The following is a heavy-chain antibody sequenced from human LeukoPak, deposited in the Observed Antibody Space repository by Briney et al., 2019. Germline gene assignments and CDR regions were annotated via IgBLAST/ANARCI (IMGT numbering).Heavy chain of an antibody. Sequence: TGGSLRLSCAASRFTFSSYGMHWVRQAPGKGLEWVAVISYDGSNKYYADSVKGRFTISRDNSKNTLYLQMNSLRAEDTAVYYCAKDQGYYYDSSGYSYPGAFDIWGQGTMVTVSS. V-gene: IGHV3-30*18. CDR3: AKDQGYYYDSSGYSYPGAFDI. J-gene: IGHJ3*02. CDR1: RFTFSSYG. D-gene: IGHD3-22*01. CDR2: ISYDGSNK.